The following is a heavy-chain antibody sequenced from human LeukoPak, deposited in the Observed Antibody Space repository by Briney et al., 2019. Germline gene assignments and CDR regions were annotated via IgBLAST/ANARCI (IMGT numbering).Heavy chain of an antibody. Sequence: GGSLRLSCAASGFTFSSYSMNWVRQAPGKGLEWVSSISSSSSYIYYADSVKGRFTISRDNAKNSLYLQMNSLRAEDTAVYYCARAGYYDILTGPFDYWGQGTLVTVSP. J-gene: IGHJ4*02. V-gene: IGHV3-21*01. CDR2: ISSSSSYI. D-gene: IGHD3-9*01. CDR3: ARAGYYDILTGPFDY. CDR1: GFTFSSYS.